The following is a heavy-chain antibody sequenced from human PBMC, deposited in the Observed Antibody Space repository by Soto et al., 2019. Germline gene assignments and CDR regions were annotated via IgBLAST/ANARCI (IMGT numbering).Heavy chain of an antibody. Sequence: PSETLSLTCGVYGGSFCGYYWGWIRQPPGKGLEWIGEINHSGSTNYNPSLKSRVTISVDTSKNQFSLKLSSVTAADTAVYYCASGGVAAAGTGGYYYYGMDVWGQGTTVTVSS. J-gene: IGHJ6*02. CDR1: GGSFCGYY. V-gene: IGHV4-34*01. CDR3: ASGGVAAAGTGGYYYYGMDV. D-gene: IGHD6-13*01. CDR2: INHSGST.